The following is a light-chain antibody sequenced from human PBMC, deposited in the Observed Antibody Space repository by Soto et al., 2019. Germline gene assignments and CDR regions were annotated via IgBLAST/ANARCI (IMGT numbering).Light chain of an antibody. CDR1: QTVSDNY. Sequence: EIVLTQSPGALSLSPGERATLSCRASQTVSDNYLAWYQQKPGQAPRLLIYGASTRATGIPDRFSGSGSGTDFTLTISSREPEDFAVYYCQQYGGSPRVSFGGGTKVEIK. CDR2: GAS. CDR3: QQYGGSPRVS. V-gene: IGKV3-20*01. J-gene: IGKJ4*01.